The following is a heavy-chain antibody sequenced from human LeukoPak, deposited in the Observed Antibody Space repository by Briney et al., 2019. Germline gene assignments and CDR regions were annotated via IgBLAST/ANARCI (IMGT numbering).Heavy chain of an antibody. CDR1: GGSISSYY. Sequence: SETLSLTCTVSGGSISSYYWSWIRQPPGKGLEWIGYIYYSGSTNYNPSLKSRVTISVDTSKNQFSLKLSSVTSAEPAMYYCARAASSGYYGGWDYWGQGTLVTVSS. CDR3: ARAASSGYYGGWDY. J-gene: IGHJ4*02. V-gene: IGHV4-59*12. D-gene: IGHD3-22*01. CDR2: IYYSGST.